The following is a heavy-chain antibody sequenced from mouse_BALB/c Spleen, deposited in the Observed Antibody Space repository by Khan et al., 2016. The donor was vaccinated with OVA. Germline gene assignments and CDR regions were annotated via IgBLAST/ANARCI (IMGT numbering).Heavy chain of an antibody. CDR1: GYSIASDYA. J-gene: IGHJ2*01. CDR2: ISYSGNT. D-gene: IGHD1-1*01. V-gene: IGHV3-2*02. Sequence: VQLQQSGPGLVKPSQSLSLTCTVTGYSIASDYAWNWIRQFPGNKLEWMGFISYSGNTNYNPSLKSRISITRDTFKNQFFLQLNSVTSEDTATYYCARVYGGDFDYWGQGTTLTVSS. CDR3: ARVYGGDFDY.